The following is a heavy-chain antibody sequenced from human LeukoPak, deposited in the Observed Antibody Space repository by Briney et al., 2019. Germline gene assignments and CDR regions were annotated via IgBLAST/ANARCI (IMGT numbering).Heavy chain of an antibody. CDR2: ISTSGST. CDR3: ARAQRPYTTSWLIDY. J-gene: IGHJ4*02. V-gene: IGHV4-61*02. D-gene: IGHD6-13*01. Sequence: PSETLSLTCTVSGDSISSGNYYWSWIRQPAGKGLEWIGRISTSGSTNYNPSLKSRVIISVDTPKNQFSLELSSVTAADTALYYCARAQRPYTTSWLIDYWGQGTLVTVSS. CDR1: GDSISSGNYY.